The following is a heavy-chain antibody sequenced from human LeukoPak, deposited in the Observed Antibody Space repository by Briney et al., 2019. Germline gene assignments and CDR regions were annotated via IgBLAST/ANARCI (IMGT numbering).Heavy chain of an antibody. J-gene: IGHJ4*02. V-gene: IGHV3-74*01. D-gene: IGHD5-12*01. CDR1: GFTFSSYW. Sequence: PGGSLRLSCAASGFTFSSYWMHWVRHAPGKGLVWVSRINSDGSSTSYADSVKGRFTISRDNAKNTLYLQMNSLRAEDTAVYYCVVATVGYFDYWGQGTLVTVSS. CDR3: VVATVGYFDY. CDR2: INSDGSST.